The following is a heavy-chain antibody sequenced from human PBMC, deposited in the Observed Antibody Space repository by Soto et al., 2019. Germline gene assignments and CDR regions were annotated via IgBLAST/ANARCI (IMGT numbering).Heavy chain of an antibody. CDR1: GYTFTSYA. Sequence: QVQLVQSGAEVKKPGASVKVSCKASGYTFTSYAMHWVRQAPGQRLEWMGWINAGNGNTKYSQKFQGRVTITRDTSASTAYMELSSLRSEDTAVYYCARDGRVTMVRGVPLYYFDYWGQGTLVTVSS. D-gene: IGHD3-10*01. V-gene: IGHV1-3*01. CDR3: ARDGRVTMVRGVPLYYFDY. CDR2: INAGNGNT. J-gene: IGHJ4*02.